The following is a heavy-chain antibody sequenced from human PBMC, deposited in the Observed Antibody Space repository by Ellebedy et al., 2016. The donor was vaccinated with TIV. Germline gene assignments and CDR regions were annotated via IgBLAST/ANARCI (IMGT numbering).Heavy chain of an antibody. CDR2: ISKSSNYI. CDR1: GFTFSSYT. CDR3: ARATYFYHSSGYYRPAGIDY. Sequence: GESLKISCAASGFTFSSYTVNWVRQAPGKGLEWVSSISKSSNYIDYADSVKGRFTISRDNAKNSLYLQMNSLRAEDTAVYYCARATYFYHSSGYYRPAGIDYWGQGTPVTVSS. D-gene: IGHD3-22*01. V-gene: IGHV3-21*01. J-gene: IGHJ4*02.